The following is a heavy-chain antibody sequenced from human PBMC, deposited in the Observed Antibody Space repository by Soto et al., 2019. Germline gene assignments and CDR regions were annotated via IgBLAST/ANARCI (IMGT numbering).Heavy chain of an antibody. CDR1: GFIFTNFW. Sequence: GGALRLSCEASGFIFTNFWMHWVRQVPGKGLVWVSRIDTSGSSTSYADSVKGRFTISRDNAKNTVSLQMNSLRAEDTGVYYCAKDSWYFDLWSQGSLVTVSS. CDR3: AKDSWYFDL. D-gene: IGHD6-13*01. J-gene: IGHJ4*02. CDR2: IDTSGSST. V-gene: IGHV3-74*01.